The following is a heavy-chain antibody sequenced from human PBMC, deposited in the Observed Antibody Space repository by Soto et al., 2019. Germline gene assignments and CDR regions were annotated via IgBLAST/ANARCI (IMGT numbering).Heavy chain of an antibody. CDR3: ARGREYYDFWSGYYVAENWFDP. Sequence: SETLSLTCAVYGGSFSGYYWSWIRQPPGKGLEWIGEINHSGSTNYNPSLKSRVTISVDTSKNQFSLKLSSVTAADTAVYYCARGREYYDFWSGYYVAENWFDPWGQGTLVTVSS. CDR1: GGSFSGYY. V-gene: IGHV4-34*01. D-gene: IGHD3-3*01. CDR2: INHSGST. J-gene: IGHJ5*02.